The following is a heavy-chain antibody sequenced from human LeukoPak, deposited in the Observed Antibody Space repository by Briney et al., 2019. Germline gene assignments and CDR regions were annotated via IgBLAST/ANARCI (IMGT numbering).Heavy chain of an antibody. CDR2: ISYDGSNK. J-gene: IGHJ3*02. CDR3: ARSPGYCSGGSCYPTKRDAFDI. V-gene: IGHV3-30*04. CDR1: GFTFSSYA. D-gene: IGHD2-15*01. Sequence: PGGSLRLSCAASGFTFSSYAMHLVRQAPGNGLEWVAVISYDGSNKYYADSVKGRFTISRDNSKNTLYLQMNSLRAEDTAVYYCARSPGYCSGGSCYPTKRDAFDIWGQGTMVTVSS.